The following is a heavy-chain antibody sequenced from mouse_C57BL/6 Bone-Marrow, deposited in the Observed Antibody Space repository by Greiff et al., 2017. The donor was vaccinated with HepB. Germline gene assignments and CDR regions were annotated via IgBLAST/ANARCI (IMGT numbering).Heavy chain of an antibody. Sequence: QVQLKQSGAELARPGASVKLSCKASGYTFTSYGISWVKQRTGQGLEWIGEIYPRSGNTYYNEKFKGKATLTADKSSSTAYMELRSLTSEDSAVYFCARLAYYYGSSYAMDYWGQGTSVTVSS. CDR3: ARLAYYYGSSYAMDY. CDR2: IYPRSGNT. CDR1: GYTFTSYG. V-gene: IGHV1-81*01. J-gene: IGHJ4*01. D-gene: IGHD1-1*01.